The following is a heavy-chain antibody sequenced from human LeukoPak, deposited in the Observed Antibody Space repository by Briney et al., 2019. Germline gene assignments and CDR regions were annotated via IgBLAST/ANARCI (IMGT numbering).Heavy chain of an antibody. CDR1: GGCISSYY. CDR3: AREPPYGSGNYPFDY. J-gene: IGHJ4*02. Sequence: SETLSLTCTVSGGCISSYYWNWIRQPPGKGLEWIGYIYNSGSTNYNPSLKSRVTISVDTSKKQFSLQLSSVTAADTAVYYCAREPPYGSGNYPFDYWGQGILVTVSS. V-gene: IGHV4-59*01. D-gene: IGHD3-10*01. CDR2: IYNSGST.